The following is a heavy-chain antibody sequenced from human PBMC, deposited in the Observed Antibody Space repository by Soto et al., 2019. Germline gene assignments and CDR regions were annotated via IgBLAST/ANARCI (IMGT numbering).Heavy chain of an antibody. CDR3: ARARYYDWCFDL. J-gene: IGHJ4*02. CDR2: SYHSGSS. D-gene: IGHD3-9*01. V-gene: IGHV4-30-2*06. Sequence: QLQLQESGPGLVEPSQTLSLTCTVSGGSIXSAGHSWGWVRQSPGKGLEWIGYSYHSGSSYYNPSLQSRVTISVDRSKAQFYLTLTSVTAADTAVYFCARARYYDWCFDLWGLGTPVTVSS. CDR1: GGSIXSAGHS.